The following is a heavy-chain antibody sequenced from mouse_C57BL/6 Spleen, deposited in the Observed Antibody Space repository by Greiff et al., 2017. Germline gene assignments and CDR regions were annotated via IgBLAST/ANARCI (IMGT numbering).Heavy chain of an antibody. Sequence: QVQLQQSGPELVKPGASVKISCKASGYAFSSSWMNWVKQRPGKGLEWIGMIHPNSGSTNYNEKFKSKATLTVDKSSSTAYMQLSSLTSEDSAVYYCASYYSNYDFAYWGQGTLVTVSA. V-gene: IGHV1-64*01. CDR3: ASYYSNYDFAY. J-gene: IGHJ3*01. D-gene: IGHD2-5*01. CDR1: GYAFSSSW. CDR2: IHPNSGST.